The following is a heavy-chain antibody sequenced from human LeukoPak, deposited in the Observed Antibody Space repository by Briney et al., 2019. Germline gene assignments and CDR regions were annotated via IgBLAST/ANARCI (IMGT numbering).Heavy chain of an antibody. CDR3: AKDPTLPVSADYFQH. V-gene: IGHV3-23*01. J-gene: IGHJ1*01. CDR1: GFTFSSYA. Sequence: GGSLRLSCAASGFTFSSYAMSWVRQAPGKGLEWVSIISGGGGTTYYADSVKGRFTISRDNSKNMLYLQMNSLRAEDTAVYYCAKDPTLPVSADYFQHWGQGTLVTVSS. CDR2: ISGGGGTT. D-gene: IGHD2-21*01.